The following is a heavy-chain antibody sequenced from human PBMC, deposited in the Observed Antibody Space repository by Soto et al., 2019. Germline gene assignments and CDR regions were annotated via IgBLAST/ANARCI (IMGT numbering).Heavy chain of an antibody. CDR1: GYSFTSYW. CDR3: ARHEQFYYYYYGMDV. CDR2: INPGDSDI. V-gene: IGHV5-51*01. J-gene: IGHJ6*02. Sequence: GESLKISCKGSGYSFTSYWIGWVRQMPGKGLEWMGIINPGDSDIRYSPSFQGQVTISADNSISTAYLQWSSLKASDTAMYYCARHEQFYYYYYGMDVWDQGTAVTVSS. D-gene: IGHD4-4*01.